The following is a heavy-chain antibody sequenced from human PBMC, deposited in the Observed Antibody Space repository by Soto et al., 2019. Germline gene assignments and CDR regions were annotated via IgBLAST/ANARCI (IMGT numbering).Heavy chain of an antibody. D-gene: IGHD3-3*01. V-gene: IGHV3-48*02. Sequence: GGSLRLSCAASGFTFSSYSMNWVRQAPGKGLEWVSHISSSSSTIYYADSVKGRFTISRDNAKNSLYLQMNSLRDEDTAVYYCATFLEYYYYYYGMDVWGQGTTVTVSS. CDR2: ISSSSSTI. CDR1: GFTFSSYS. J-gene: IGHJ6*02. CDR3: ATFLEYYYYYYGMDV.